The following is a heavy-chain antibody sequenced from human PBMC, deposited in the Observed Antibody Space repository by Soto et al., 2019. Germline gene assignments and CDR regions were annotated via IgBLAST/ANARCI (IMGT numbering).Heavy chain of an antibody. CDR3: AKPQGIVVVAGPFDY. CDR1: GFTFSSYA. D-gene: IGHD2-15*01. CDR2: ISGSGGST. J-gene: IGHJ4*02. V-gene: IGHV3-23*01. Sequence: GGSLRLSCAASGFTFSSYAMSWVRQAPGKGLEWVSAISGSGGSTYYADSVKGRFTISRDNSKNTLYLQMNSLRAEDTAVYYCAKPQGIVVVAGPFDYWGQGTLVTVSS.